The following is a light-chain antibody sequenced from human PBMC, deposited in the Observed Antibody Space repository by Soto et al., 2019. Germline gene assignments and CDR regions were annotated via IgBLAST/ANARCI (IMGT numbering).Light chain of an antibody. Sequence: QSALTQPPSASGSPGQSVTISCTGSSSDVGGFDYFSWYQQHPGKAPKLMIFEVSQRPSGVPDRFSGSKSGNTASLTVSGLQAEDEAHYYCSSYAGSNTLIFGTGTKLTVL. J-gene: IGLJ1*01. CDR2: EVS. CDR3: SSYAGSNTLI. CDR1: SSDVGGFDY. V-gene: IGLV2-8*01.